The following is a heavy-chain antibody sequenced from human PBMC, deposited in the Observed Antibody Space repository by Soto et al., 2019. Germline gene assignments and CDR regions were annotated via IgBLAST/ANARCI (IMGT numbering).Heavy chain of an antibody. CDR1: GYTFTSYG. CDR3: ARGRYGDY. D-gene: IGHD1-1*01. V-gene: IGHV1-18*01. Sequence: QVHLVQSGAEVKKPGASVKVSCKCSGYTFTSYGITWVRQAPGQGLEWMGWISAHNGNTDYAQKLQGRVTVTRDTSTSTASMELRSLRSDDTAVYYCARGRYGDYWGQGALVTVSS. CDR2: ISAHNGNT. J-gene: IGHJ4*02.